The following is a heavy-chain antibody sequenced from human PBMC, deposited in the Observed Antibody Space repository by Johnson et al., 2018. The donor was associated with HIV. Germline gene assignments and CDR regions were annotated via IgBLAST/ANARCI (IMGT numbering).Heavy chain of an antibody. CDR1: GFTFSSYG. CDR3: AKGGVPYCGGDCYDAFDI. J-gene: IGHJ3*02. Sequence: QVQLVESGGDVVQPGRSLRLSCAASGFTFSSYGMHWVRQAPGKGLEWVAVIWYDGSNKYYADSVKGRFTISRDNSKNTLYLQMNSLRAEDTAVYYCAKGGVPYCGGDCYDAFDIWGQGTMVTVSS. D-gene: IGHD2-21*01. V-gene: IGHV3-33*06. CDR2: IWYDGSNK.